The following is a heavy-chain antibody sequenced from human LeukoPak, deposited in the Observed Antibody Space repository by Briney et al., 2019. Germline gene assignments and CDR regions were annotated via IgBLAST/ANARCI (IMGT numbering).Heavy chain of an antibody. D-gene: IGHD6-6*01. V-gene: IGHV4-34*01. J-gene: IGHJ6*03. CDR2: INHSGST. CDR1: GGSFSGYY. Sequence: SETLSLTCAVYGGSFSGYYWSWIRQPPRKGLEWIGEINHSGSTNYNPSLKSRVTISVDTSKNQFSLQLNSVTPEDTAVYYCARHVEAARPLYMDVWGKGTTVTVSS. CDR3: ARHVEAARPLYMDV.